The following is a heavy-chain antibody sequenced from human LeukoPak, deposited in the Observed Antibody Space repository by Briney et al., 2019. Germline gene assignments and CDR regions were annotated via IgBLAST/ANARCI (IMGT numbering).Heavy chain of an antibody. CDR3: AREVGSTSSGFDY. V-gene: IGHV3-30-3*01. Sequence: GGSLRLSCAASGFTFSSYAMHWARQAPGKGLEWVAVISYDGSNKYYADSVKGRFTISRDNSKNTLYLQMNSLRAEDTAVYYCAREVGSTSSGFDYWGQGTLVTVSS. D-gene: IGHD2-2*01. CDR2: ISYDGSNK. CDR1: GFTFSSYA. J-gene: IGHJ4*02.